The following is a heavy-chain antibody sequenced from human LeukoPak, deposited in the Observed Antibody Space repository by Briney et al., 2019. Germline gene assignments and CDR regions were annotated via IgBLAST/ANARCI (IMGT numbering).Heavy chain of an antibody. CDR1: GLTFSTYG. V-gene: IGHV3-23*01. Sequence: GGSLRLSCAASGLTFSTYGMTWVRQAPGKELGWGSNIGYGGTPYYSDSVRGRLTISRDTSKNTLHRQMNSVRAEDTAVYDCAKVMSPTWRGGTFTLDVWGQGTTVTVSS. J-gene: IGHJ6*02. D-gene: IGHD2-15*01. CDR2: IGYGGTP. CDR3: AKVMSPTWRGGTFTLDV.